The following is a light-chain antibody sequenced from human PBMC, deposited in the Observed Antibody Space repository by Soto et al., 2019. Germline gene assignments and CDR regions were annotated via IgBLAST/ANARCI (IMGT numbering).Light chain of an antibody. CDR2: EGS. CDR1: SSDVGSYNL. V-gene: IGLV2-23*01. Sequence: QSALTQPASVSGSPGQSITISCTGTSSDVGSYNLVSWYQQHPGKAPKLMIYEGSKRPSGVSNRFSGSKSGNTASLTISGLQAEDEAAYYCCSYAGSSTFYVFGTGTKVTVL. J-gene: IGLJ1*01. CDR3: CSYAGSSTFYV.